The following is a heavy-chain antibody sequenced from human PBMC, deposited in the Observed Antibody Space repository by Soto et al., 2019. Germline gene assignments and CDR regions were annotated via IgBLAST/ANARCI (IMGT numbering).Heavy chain of an antibody. D-gene: IGHD2-2*01. CDR3: ARGPLVVLNYFDS. CDR1: GGTFRNYP. J-gene: IGHJ4*02. Sequence: QVQLVQSGAEVKKPGSSVKVSCKASGGTFRNYPINWVRQAPGQGIEWMGSILPIIAIPDYAQNFQARLTMTAEKSTSTAYMELSSLRSEDTAMYFCARGPLVVLNYFDSWGQGTLVTVSS. CDR2: ILPIIAIP. V-gene: IGHV1-69*02.